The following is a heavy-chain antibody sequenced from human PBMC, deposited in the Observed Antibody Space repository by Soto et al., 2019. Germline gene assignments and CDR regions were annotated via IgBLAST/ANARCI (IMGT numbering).Heavy chain of an antibody. CDR1: GGSISNHY. D-gene: IGHD7-27*01. Sequence: QVQLQESGPGLVKPSETLSLTCSVSGGSISNHYWSWIRQPPGKGLEWIGYIYYNGHTNYNPSRMSRVTMSVDTSRNQISLKLTTVTAADTAVYYCTRANWYSEYWGQGTLVTVSS. V-gene: IGHV4-59*11. CDR2: IYYNGHT. CDR3: TRANWYSEY. J-gene: IGHJ4*02.